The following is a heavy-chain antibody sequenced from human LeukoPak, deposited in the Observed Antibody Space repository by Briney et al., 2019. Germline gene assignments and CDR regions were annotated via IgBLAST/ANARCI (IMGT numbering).Heavy chain of an antibody. J-gene: IGHJ6*03. CDR1: GYTFTGYY. CDR3: ARDGLWFGELAYYYYYYMDV. Sequence: GASVKVSCKASGYTFTGYYMHWVRQAPGQGLEWMGWINPNSGGTNYAQKFQGRVTMTRDTSNSTAYMELSRLRSDDTAVYYCARDGLWFGELAYYYYYYMDVWGKGTTVTVSS. D-gene: IGHD3-10*01. CDR2: INPNSGGT. V-gene: IGHV1-2*02.